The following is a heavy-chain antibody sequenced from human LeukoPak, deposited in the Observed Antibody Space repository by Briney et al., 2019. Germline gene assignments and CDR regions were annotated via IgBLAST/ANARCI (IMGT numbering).Heavy chain of an antibody. J-gene: IGHJ3*02. D-gene: IGHD2-2*03. CDR2: INQDETTT. V-gene: IGHV3-74*01. CDR3: ARDGYCSTTSCYPDI. Sequence: GGSLRLSCAASGFTFSSYWMHWVRQTPGKGLVWVSRINQDETTTSYADSVKGRFTISRDNAKKTLYLQMNSLRAEDTAMYYCARDGYCSTTSCYPDIWGQGTLVSVSS. CDR1: GFTFSSYW.